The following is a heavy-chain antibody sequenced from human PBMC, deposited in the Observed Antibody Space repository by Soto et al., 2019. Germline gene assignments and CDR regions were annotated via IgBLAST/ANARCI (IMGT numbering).Heavy chain of an antibody. CDR3: AKAPGGYSSGGSCYDFDY. Sequence: EVQLLESGGGLVQPGGSLRLSCAASGFTCSSYAMSWVRQAPGKGLEWVSAISGSGGSTYYADSVKGRFTISRDNSKNTLYLQMNSLRAEDTAVYYCAKAPGGYSSGGSCYDFDYWGQGTLVTVSS. CDR2: ISGSGGST. CDR1: GFTCSSYA. J-gene: IGHJ4*02. V-gene: IGHV3-23*01. D-gene: IGHD2-15*01.